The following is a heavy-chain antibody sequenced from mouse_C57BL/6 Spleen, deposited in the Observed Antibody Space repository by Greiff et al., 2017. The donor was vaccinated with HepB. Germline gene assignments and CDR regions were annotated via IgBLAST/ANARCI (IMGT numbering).Heavy chain of an antibody. CDR3: ARPRTGGYFDV. Sequence: VQLQQSGAELVKPGASVKLSCKASGYTFTSYWMHWVKQRPGQGLEWIGMIHPNSGSTNYNEKFKSKATLTVDKSSSTAYMQLSSLTSEDSAVYYCARPRTGGYFDVWGTGTTVTVSS. CDR2: IHPNSGST. J-gene: IGHJ1*03. CDR1: GYTFTSYW. V-gene: IGHV1-64*01.